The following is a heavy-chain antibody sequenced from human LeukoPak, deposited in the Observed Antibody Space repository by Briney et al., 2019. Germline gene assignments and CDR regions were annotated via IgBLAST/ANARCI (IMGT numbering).Heavy chain of an antibody. Sequence: TSETLSLTCTVSGDSLTSYYWSWIRQPPGKGLEWIGYVYYTGKTDFNPSLKSRVTISVDTSKNQFSLKLNSVTAADTAVYYCARGTLDYCPSASCYDRDYYYYNYMDVWGKGTTVTISS. J-gene: IGHJ6*03. D-gene: IGHD2-2*01. V-gene: IGHV4-59*08. CDR2: VYYTGKT. CDR1: GDSLTSYY. CDR3: ARGTLDYCPSASCYDRDYYYYNYMDV.